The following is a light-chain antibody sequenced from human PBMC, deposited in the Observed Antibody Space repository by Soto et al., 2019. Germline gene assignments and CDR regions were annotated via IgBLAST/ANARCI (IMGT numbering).Light chain of an antibody. CDR1: PSVTNF. CDR3: QQRNIWPPVT. CDR2: GAF. V-gene: IGKV3-11*01. Sequence: EIVLTQSPATLSLSPGERATLSCRASPSVTNFLAWYQQKPGQAPRLLICGAFNRATGIPARFSGSGSGTDFTLTISSLEPEYSAIYYCQQRNIWPPVTFGQGTRLEIK. J-gene: IGKJ5*01.